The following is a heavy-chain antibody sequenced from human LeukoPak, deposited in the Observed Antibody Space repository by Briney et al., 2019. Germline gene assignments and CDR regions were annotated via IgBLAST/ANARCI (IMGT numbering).Heavy chain of an antibody. CDR2: IKQDGTGK. D-gene: IGHD3-10*01. CDR1: GFTFSSYW. Sequence: GGSLRLSCAASGFTFSSYWMNWVRQAPGKGLEWVANIKQDGTGKYYVDSVKGRFTISRDNAKNSLYLQMNSLRAEDTAVYYCARDRLWFGELFTAFDIWGQGTMVTVSS. CDR3: ARDRLWFGELFTAFDI. V-gene: IGHV3-7*01. J-gene: IGHJ3*02.